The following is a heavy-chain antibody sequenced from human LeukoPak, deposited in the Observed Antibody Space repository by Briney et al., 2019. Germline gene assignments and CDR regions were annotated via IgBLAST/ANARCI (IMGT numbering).Heavy chain of an antibody. V-gene: IGHV4-59*08. CDR2: IYYTGST. CDR1: GGSFSSYY. Sequence: SETLSLTCTVSGGSFSSYYWSWIRQPPGKGLEWIGYIYYTGSTNYNPSLKSRVTISVDTSKNQFSLKLSSVTAADTAVYYCVVGASDYYDSSGYSFDYWGQGTLVTVSS. CDR3: VVGASDYYDSSGYSFDY. D-gene: IGHD3-22*01. J-gene: IGHJ4*02.